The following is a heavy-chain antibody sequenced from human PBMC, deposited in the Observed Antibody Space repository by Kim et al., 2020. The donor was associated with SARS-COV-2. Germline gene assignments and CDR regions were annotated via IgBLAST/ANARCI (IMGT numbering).Heavy chain of an antibody. CDR3: AREDVVVTALGAFDI. D-gene: IGHD2-21*02. J-gene: IGHJ3*02. Sequence: SETLSLTCTVSGGSISSYYWSWIRQPAGKGLEWIGRIYTSGSTNYNPSLKSRVTMSVDTSKNQFSLKLSSVTAADTAVYYCAREDVVVTALGAFDIWGQGTMVTVSS. CDR1: GGSISSYY. V-gene: IGHV4-4*07. CDR2: IYTSGST.